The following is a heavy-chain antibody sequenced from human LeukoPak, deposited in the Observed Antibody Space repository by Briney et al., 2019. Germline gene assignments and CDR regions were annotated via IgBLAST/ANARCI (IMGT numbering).Heavy chain of an antibody. Sequence: SETLSLTCAVYGGSFSGYYWSWIRQPPGKGLEWIGEINHSGSTYYNPSLKSRVTISVDTSKNQFSLKLSSVTAADTAVYYCAVYSRGVIEGSYFDYWGQGTLVTVSS. CDR1: GGSFSGYY. CDR2: INHSGST. V-gene: IGHV4-34*01. J-gene: IGHJ4*02. D-gene: IGHD3-10*01. CDR3: AVYSRGVIEGSYFDY.